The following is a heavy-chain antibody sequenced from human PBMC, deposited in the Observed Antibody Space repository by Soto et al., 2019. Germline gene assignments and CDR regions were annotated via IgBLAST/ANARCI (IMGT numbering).Heavy chain of an antibody. V-gene: IGHV4-34*01. CDR2: INHSGNT. Sequence: SETLSLTCAVYGASLSDNYCNWLRQPPGKGLEWIGEINHSGNTNYNPSLRSRVTISIDTSKTQFSLRLSSVTAADTAVYYCARTYSASWESDYWGQGTLVTVSS. D-gene: IGHD6-13*01. CDR1: GASLSDNY. CDR3: ARTYSASWESDY. J-gene: IGHJ4*02.